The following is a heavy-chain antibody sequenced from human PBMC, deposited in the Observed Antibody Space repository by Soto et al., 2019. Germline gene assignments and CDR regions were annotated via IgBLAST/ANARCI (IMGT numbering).Heavy chain of an antibody. D-gene: IGHD3-9*01. CDR3: ARQSDYKLLTGYWYHFDY. CDR1: GYSFSSYW. CDR2: IYPGDSDA. J-gene: IGHJ4*01. Sequence: GESLKISCKASGYSFSSYWIAWVRQMPGKGLEWMGIIYPGDSDARYSPSFEGQVTISVDTSINTAYLQWSYLKASDSAMYFCARQSDYKLLTGYWYHFDYWGHGSLVTVSS. V-gene: IGHV5-51*01.